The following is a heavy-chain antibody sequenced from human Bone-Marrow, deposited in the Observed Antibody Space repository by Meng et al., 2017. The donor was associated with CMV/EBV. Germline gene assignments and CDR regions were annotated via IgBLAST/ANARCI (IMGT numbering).Heavy chain of an antibody. D-gene: IGHD2-2*01. CDR2: IYSGGST. CDR3: ARSIVPAAADAFDI. V-gene: IGHV3-53*01. CDR1: GFTVSSNY. J-gene: IGHJ3*02. Sequence: GGSLRLSCAASGFTVSSNYMSWVRQAPGKGLEWVSVIYSGGSTYYADSVKGRFTISRDNSKNTPYLQMNSLRAEDTAVYYCARSIVPAAADAFDIWGQGTMVTVSS.